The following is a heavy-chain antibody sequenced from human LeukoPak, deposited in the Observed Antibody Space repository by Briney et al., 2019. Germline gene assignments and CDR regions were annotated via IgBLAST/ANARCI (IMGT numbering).Heavy chain of an antibody. CDR2: IYYSGST. J-gene: IGHJ6*03. V-gene: IGHV4-59*08. CDR3: ASTYCGSDCYSRRVYYYMDV. D-gene: IGHD2-21*02. CDR1: GGSISSYY. Sequence: SETLSLTCTVSGGSISSYYWSWIRQPPGKGLEWIGYIYYSGSTTYNPSLKSRVTISVDTSKNQFSLKLSSVTAADTAVYYCASTYCGSDCYSRRVYYYMDVWGKGTTVTISS.